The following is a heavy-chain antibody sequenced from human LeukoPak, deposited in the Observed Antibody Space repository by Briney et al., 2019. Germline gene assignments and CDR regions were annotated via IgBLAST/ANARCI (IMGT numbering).Heavy chain of an antibody. Sequence: SETLSLTCAVYGGSFSGYYWSWIRQPPGKGLEWIGEINHSGSTNYNPSFKSRVTISVDTSKNQFSLKLSSVTAADTAVYYCARGTVRGVMNYWGQGTLVTVSS. CDR1: GGSFSGYY. CDR3: ARGTVRGVMNY. CDR2: INHSGST. V-gene: IGHV4-34*01. J-gene: IGHJ4*02. D-gene: IGHD3-10*01.